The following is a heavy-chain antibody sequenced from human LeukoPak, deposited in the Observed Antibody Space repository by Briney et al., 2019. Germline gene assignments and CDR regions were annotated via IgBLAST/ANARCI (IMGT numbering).Heavy chain of an antibody. CDR1: GFTFSSYA. J-gene: IGHJ6*03. CDR3: AKMGKTENHYGSGRFSYYYYMDV. D-gene: IGHD3-10*01. CDR2: ISGSGGST. V-gene: IGHV3-23*01. Sequence: GGSLRLSCAASGFTFSSYAMSWVRQAPGKGLEWVSAISGSGGSTYYADSVKGRFTISRDNSKNTLYLQMNSLRAEDTAVYYCAKMGKTENHYGSGRFSYYYYMDVWGKGTTVTISS.